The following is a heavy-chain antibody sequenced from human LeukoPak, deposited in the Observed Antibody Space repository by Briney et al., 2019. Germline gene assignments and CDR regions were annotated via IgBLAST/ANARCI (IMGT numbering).Heavy chain of an antibody. D-gene: IGHD6-6*01. Sequence: GGSLRLSCAASGFTFSSYSMNWVRQAPGKGLEWVSAISGSGGSTYYADSVKGRFTISRDNSKNTLYLQMNSLRAEDTAVYYCAKAAAARPAFDYWGQGTLVTVSS. J-gene: IGHJ4*02. CDR2: ISGSGGST. CDR1: GFTFSSYS. CDR3: AKAAAARPAFDY. V-gene: IGHV3-23*01.